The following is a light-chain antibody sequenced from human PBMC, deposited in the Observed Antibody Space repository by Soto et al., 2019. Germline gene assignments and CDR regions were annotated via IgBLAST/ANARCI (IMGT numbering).Light chain of an antibody. CDR1: QSLSSSS. Sequence: VLLQSPGATPMSPGERAATSSRASQSLSSSSLAWYQQKPGQAPRLLISGASSRAADIPDRFSGSGSGTDFTLTINRLEPEDFAAYYCQQYDSSPRTFGQGTKVDIK. CDR3: QQYDSSPRT. J-gene: IGKJ1*01. V-gene: IGKV3-20*01. CDR2: GAS.